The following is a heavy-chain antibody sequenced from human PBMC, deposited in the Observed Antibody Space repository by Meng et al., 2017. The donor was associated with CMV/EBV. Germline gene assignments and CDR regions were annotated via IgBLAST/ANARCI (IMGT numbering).Heavy chain of an antibody. D-gene: IGHD1-1*01. CDR3: ARRGGLLECFDH. CDR1: GYTFTSYD. V-gene: IGHV1-3*01. J-gene: IGHJ5*02. Sequence: QVQLVASGAEVNKPGASVKVSCKASGYTFTSYDMHWVRQAPGQRLEWMGWINPSSGNTKYSQKFQGRVTITRDTSMSTAYMELSSLRSDDTAVYYCARRGGLLECFDHWGQGTLVTVSS. CDR2: INPSSGNT.